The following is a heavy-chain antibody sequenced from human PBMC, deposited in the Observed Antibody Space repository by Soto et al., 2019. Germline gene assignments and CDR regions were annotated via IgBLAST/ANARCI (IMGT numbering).Heavy chain of an antibody. D-gene: IGHD6-19*01. V-gene: IGHV3-53*02. Sequence: EVQLVETGGGLIQPGGSLKLSCSVAGVTVRDSISWVRQAPGKGLEGVSFIHTDGSTHYTYSVRGRFTISRDNSKNTLYLQMDRLRVDDTAVYFCARDDSGPFDYWGQGNLVTVSS. CDR3: ARDDSGPFDY. CDR1: GVTVRDS. J-gene: IGHJ4*02. CDR2: IHTDGST.